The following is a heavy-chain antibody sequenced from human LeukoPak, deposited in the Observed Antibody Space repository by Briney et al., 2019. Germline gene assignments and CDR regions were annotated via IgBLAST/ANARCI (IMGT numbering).Heavy chain of an antibody. V-gene: IGHV4-59*01. J-gene: IGHJ4*02. Sequence: SETLSLTCTVSGGSISSYYWSWIRQPPGKGLEWIGYIYYSGSTNYNPPLKSRVTISVDTSKNQFSLKLSSVTAADTAVYYCARGVVLMVYSYYFDYWGQGTLVTVSS. D-gene: IGHD2-8*01. CDR2: IYYSGST. CDR3: ARGVVLMVYSYYFDY. CDR1: GGSISSYY.